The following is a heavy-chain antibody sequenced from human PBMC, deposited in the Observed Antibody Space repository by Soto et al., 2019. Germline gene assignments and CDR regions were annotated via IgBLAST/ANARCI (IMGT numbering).Heavy chain of an antibody. D-gene: IGHD2-21*02. CDR3: VKDVLTGGADY. CDR1: GFTSDDYA. J-gene: IGHJ4*02. CDR2: IYWNSNRI. Sequence: EVKLVESGGGLVQPGRSLRLSCVASGFTSDDYAMHWVRQAPGKGLEWVSGIYWNSNRIDYGDSVKGRFTVSRDNAKNSLCQYMNSLRPEDTAIYYCVKDVLTGGADYWGQGTLVTVSS. V-gene: IGHV3-9*02.